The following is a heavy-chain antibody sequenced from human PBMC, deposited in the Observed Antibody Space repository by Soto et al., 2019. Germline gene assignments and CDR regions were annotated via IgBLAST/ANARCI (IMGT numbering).Heavy chain of an antibody. J-gene: IGHJ6*02. Sequence: QVQLQQSGPGLVKPSQTLSLTCAISGDSVSTNIAAWSWIRQSPSRGLVWLGRTLYRSSKWYNEYAVSVKSGMTINPDTSKNQFSLQLNSVTPEDTAVYYCARDAAPTLNYPHGMDVWGQGTAVTVSS. CDR1: GDSVSTNIAA. CDR3: ARDAAPTLNYPHGMDV. V-gene: IGHV6-1*01. CDR2: TLYRSSKWYN. D-gene: IGHD1-7*01.